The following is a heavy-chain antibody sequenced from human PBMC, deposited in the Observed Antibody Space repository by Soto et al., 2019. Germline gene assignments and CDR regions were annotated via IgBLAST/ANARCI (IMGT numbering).Heavy chain of an antibody. J-gene: IGHJ4*02. CDR3: AKKVNSGSGSQFFDY. Sequence: GGSLRLSCAASGFTFSSYSMSWVRQAPGKGLEWVSGFRSGGDDDTTYYADSVRGRFTISRDNTKNTLFLQMNSLRAEDTAIYYCAKKVNSGSGSQFFDYWGQGTLVTVSS. V-gene: IGHV3-23*01. CDR1: GFTFSSYS. D-gene: IGHD3-10*01. CDR2: FRSGGDDDTT.